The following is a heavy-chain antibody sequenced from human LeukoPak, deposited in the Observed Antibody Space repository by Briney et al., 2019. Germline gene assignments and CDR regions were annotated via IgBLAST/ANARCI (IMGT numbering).Heavy chain of an antibody. Sequence: PGGSLRLSCAASGFTVSNNYMNWVRQAPGKGLEWDSVIYSSGSTYYADSVKGRFTISRHNSKNTLYLQMNSLRPEDTAVYYCVYVDTVMATGDYWGQGTLVTVSS. CDR1: GFTVSNNY. J-gene: IGHJ4*02. V-gene: IGHV3-53*04. D-gene: IGHD5-18*01. CDR3: VYVDTVMATGDY. CDR2: IYSSGST.